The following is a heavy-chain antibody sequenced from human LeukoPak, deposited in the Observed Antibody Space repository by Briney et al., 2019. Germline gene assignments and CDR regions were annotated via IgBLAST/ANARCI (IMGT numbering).Heavy chain of an antibody. J-gene: IGHJ6*03. CDR1: GGTFISYA. Sequence: SVKVSFKASGGTFISYAISWVRQAPGQGLEWMGGIIPIFGTANYAQKFQGRVTITTDESTSTAYMELSSLRSEDTAVYYCAIAKDFWSGYIYYMDVWGKGTTVTVSS. V-gene: IGHV1-69*05. D-gene: IGHD3-3*01. CDR3: AIAKDFWSGYIYYMDV. CDR2: IIPIFGTA.